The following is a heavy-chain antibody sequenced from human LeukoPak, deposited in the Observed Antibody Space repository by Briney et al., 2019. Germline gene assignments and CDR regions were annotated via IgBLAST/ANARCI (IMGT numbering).Heavy chain of an antibody. Sequence: GGSLRLSCAASGFTVSSNYMSWVRQAPGKGLEWVSLIYSGGSTYYADSVKGRFTISRDNSKNTLYLQMNSLRAEDTAVYYCARWWTAHFDYWGQGTLVTVSS. CDR1: GFTVSSNY. J-gene: IGHJ4*02. V-gene: IGHV3-53*01. D-gene: IGHD2-15*01. CDR2: IYSGGST. CDR3: ARWWTAHFDY.